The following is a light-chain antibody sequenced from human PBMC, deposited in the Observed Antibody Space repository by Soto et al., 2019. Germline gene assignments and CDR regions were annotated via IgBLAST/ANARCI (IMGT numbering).Light chain of an antibody. CDR3: NSYTSSTSLPYV. V-gene: IGLV2-14*01. CDR2: EVS. Sequence: QSALTQPASLSGSPGQSITISCTGTSSDVGGYNYVSWYQQHPGKAPKLLIFEVSSRPSGVSNRFSGSKSGNTASLTISALQAEDEADYFCNSYTSSTSLPYVFGTGTKVTVL. CDR1: SSDVGGYNY. J-gene: IGLJ1*01.